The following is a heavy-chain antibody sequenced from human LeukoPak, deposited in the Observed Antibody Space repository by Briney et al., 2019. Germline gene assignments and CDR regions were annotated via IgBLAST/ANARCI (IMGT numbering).Heavy chain of an antibody. D-gene: IGHD3-10*01. CDR2: ILSKTDGGTA. CDR3: TTQRAGAFDY. V-gene: IGHV3-15*01. Sequence: GGSLRLSCAASGITFSNAWMTWVRRAPGKGLEWVGRILSKTDGGTADYAAPVKARFTISRDDSKDTMYLQMNSLKSEDTAAYYCTTQRAGAFDYWGQGTLVTVSS. CDR1: GITFSNAW. J-gene: IGHJ4*02.